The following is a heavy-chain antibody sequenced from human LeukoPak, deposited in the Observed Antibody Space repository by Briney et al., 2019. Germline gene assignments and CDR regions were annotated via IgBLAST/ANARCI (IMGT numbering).Heavy chain of an antibody. CDR2: ITSYSSTI. J-gene: IGHJ4*02. CDR1: GFPFSSYS. Sequence: GGSLRLSCAASGFPFSSYSMNWVCQAPGRGLEWISYITSYSSTIYYADSVKGRFTISRDNAKNSLYLQMNSLRAEDTAVYYCARRSGWLQNQSSADQPNFDYWGQGTLVTVSS. CDR3: ARRSGWLQNQSSADQPNFDY. D-gene: IGHD5-24*01. V-gene: IGHV3-48*01.